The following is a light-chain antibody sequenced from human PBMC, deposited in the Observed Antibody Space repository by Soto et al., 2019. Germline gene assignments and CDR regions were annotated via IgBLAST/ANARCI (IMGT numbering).Light chain of an antibody. J-gene: IGKJ3*01. CDR3: QKYGGPPIT. V-gene: IGKV3-20*01. Sequence: IVLTQSPGALSLSLGERATLSCRASQSVSSTYLAWYQQKPGQAPRLLIYGASSRATGIPDRFSGSGSGTDFTLSISRLEPEDFAVYYCQKYGGPPITLGPGTKVDIK. CDR2: GAS. CDR1: QSVSSTY.